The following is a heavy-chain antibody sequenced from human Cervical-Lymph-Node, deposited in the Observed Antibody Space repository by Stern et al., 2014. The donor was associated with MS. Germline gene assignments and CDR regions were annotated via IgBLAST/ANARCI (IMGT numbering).Heavy chain of an antibody. Sequence: QVQLVQSGGGVVRPGGSLRVACAASGFTFSDYHMNWIRQAPGKGLEWVSYISSSGTTIYYADSVKGRFTISRDNAKNSLYLQMNSLRDEDTAIYYCARDRYSRGEIVVVIPPHWGRGTLVTVSS. CDR3: ARDRYSRGEIVVVIPPH. V-gene: IGHV3-11*01. J-gene: IGHJ4*02. CDR2: ISSSGTTI. CDR1: GFTFSDYH. D-gene: IGHD3-22*01.